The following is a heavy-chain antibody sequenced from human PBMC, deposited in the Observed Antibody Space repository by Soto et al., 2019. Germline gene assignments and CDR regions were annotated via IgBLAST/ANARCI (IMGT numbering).Heavy chain of an antibody. D-gene: IGHD2-2*01. CDR2: IKQDGSEK. Sequence: EVQLVESGGGLVQPGGSLRLSCAASGFTFSSYWMSWVRQAPGKGLEWVANIKQDGSEKYYVDSVKGRFTISRDNAKNSLYLQMNSLRADDTAVYYCARVPAAIVYYYYGMDVWGQGTTVTVSS. CDR1: GFTFSSYW. CDR3: ARVPAAIVYYYYGMDV. V-gene: IGHV3-7*05. J-gene: IGHJ6*02.